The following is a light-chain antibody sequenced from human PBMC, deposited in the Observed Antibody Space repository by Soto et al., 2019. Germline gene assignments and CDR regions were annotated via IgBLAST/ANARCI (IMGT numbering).Light chain of an antibody. V-gene: IGLV2-23*02. CDR2: EVS. J-gene: IGLJ1*01. CDR3: RSYAGSSTYV. Sequence: QSVLTQPASVSGSPGQSITISCTGTSSDVGSYNLVSWYQQHPGKAPKLMIYEVSKRPSGVSNRFSGSKPGNTASLTISGLQAEDEADYYCRSYAGSSTYVFGTGTKVT. CDR1: SSDVGSYNL.